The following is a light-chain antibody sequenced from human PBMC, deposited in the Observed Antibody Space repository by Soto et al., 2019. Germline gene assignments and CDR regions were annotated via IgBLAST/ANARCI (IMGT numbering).Light chain of an antibody. V-gene: IGLV2-14*01. J-gene: IGLJ2*01. CDR3: SSYRSSSTVEV. Sequence: QSVLTQPASVSGSPGQSITISCTGTSSDVGGYNYVSWYQQHPGKAPKLMIYDVSNRPSGVSNRFSGSKSGNTASLTISGLQAEDEADYYCSSYRSSSTVEVFGGGTKLTVL. CDR2: DVS. CDR1: SSDVGGYNY.